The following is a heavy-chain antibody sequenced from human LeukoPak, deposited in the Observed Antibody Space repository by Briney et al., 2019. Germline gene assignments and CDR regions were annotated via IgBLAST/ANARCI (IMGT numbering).Heavy chain of an antibody. D-gene: IGHD7-27*01. V-gene: IGHV1-69*05. J-gene: IGHJ4*02. Sequence: SVKVSCKASGGTFSSYAISWVRQAPGQGLEWMGGIIPIFGTANYAQKFQGRVTITTDESTSTAYMELSSLRSEDTAVYYCARGRRELGDYFDYWGQGTLVTVSS. CDR3: ARGRRELGDYFDY. CDR2: IIPIFGTA. CDR1: GGTFSSYA.